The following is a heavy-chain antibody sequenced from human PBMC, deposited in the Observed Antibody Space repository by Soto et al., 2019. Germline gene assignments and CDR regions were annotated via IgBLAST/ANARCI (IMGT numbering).Heavy chain of an antibody. CDR2: IYYSGST. J-gene: IGHJ5*02. V-gene: IGHV4-31*03. Sequence: QVQLQESGPGLVKPSQTLSLTCTVSGGSISSGGYYWSWIRQHPGKGLEWIGYIYYSGSTYYNPSLKSRVTISVDTSKNQFSLKLSSGTAADTAVYYCARMIYIVVVVAATHWFDPWGQGTLVTVSS. D-gene: IGHD2-15*01. CDR3: ARMIYIVVVVAATHWFDP. CDR1: GGSISSGGYY.